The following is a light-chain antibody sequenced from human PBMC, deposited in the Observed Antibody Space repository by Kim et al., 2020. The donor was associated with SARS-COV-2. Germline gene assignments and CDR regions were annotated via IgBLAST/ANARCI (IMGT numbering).Light chain of an antibody. CDR1: SDDFATSDY. J-gene: IGLJ1*01. V-gene: IGLV2-14*03. CDR2: DVT. CDR3: SSYTYDTNFDYV. Sequence: QSVLTQPASVSGSPGQSITISCTGFSDDFATSDYVSWYQHRPERAPKLIIYDVTKRPSGIPDRFSGSKSGYMASLSISGLQADDEAYYYCSSYTYDTNFDYVFGPGTKVTVL.